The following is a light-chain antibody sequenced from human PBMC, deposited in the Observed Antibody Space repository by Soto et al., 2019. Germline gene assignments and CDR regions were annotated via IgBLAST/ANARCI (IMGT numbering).Light chain of an antibody. J-gene: IGKJ4*01. V-gene: IGKV1-39*01. CDR3: QQSYTTPLT. Sequence: DIQMTQSPSSLSSSVGDRVTITCRASQSVANFLIWYQQKPGKAPKILLYGASTLQSGVPSRFSGSGSGTDFTLTIDSLRPEDFATYYCQQSYTTPLTFGGGTRVEIK. CDR2: GAS. CDR1: QSVANF.